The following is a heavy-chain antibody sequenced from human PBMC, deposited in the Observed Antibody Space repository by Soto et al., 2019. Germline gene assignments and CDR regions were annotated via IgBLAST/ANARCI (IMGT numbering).Heavy chain of an antibody. CDR1: GVTFSNYG. J-gene: IGHJ4*02. D-gene: IGHD2-15*01. Sequence: GGPMRHSCDASGVTFSNYGMHWVSQAPGKGLEWVAVIMYDGSNKYYAASVKGRFTISRDNSKNTLYLQLNSRRPEDTAFFYCAKDVPGYTFATLAYWGLGSLVPVSS. CDR3: AKDVPGYTFATLAY. CDR2: IMYDGSNK. V-gene: IGHV3-30*02.